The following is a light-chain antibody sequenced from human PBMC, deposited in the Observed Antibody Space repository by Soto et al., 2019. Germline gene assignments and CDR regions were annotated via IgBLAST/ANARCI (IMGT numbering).Light chain of an antibody. Sequence: QSVLTQLPSVSGAPGQRVTISCTGSSSNIGAGYDVHWYQHLPGTAPKLLVHGNNDRPSGVPDRFSASKSDTSASLAITGLQVEDEADYYCQSFDSRLSGWVFGGGTKLTVL. CDR3: QSFDSRLSGWV. CDR2: GNN. J-gene: IGLJ2*01. V-gene: IGLV1-40*01. CDR1: SSNIGAGYD.